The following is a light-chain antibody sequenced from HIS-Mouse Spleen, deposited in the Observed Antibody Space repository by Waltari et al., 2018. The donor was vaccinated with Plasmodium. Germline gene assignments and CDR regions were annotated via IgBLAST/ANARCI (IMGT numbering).Light chain of an antibody. J-gene: IGKJ1*01. CDR2: GAS. V-gene: IGKV3-15*01. CDR3: QQYNNWPPWT. Sequence: EIVMTQSPATLSVSPGERATLSCRASHSVSSNLAWYQQQPGQAPWLLIYGASTRATGIPARFSGSGSGTEFTLTISSMQSEDFAVYYCQQYNNWPPWTFGQGTKVEIK. CDR1: HSVSSN.